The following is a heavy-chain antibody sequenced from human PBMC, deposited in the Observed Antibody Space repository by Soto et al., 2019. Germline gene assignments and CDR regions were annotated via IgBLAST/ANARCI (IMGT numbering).Heavy chain of an antibody. J-gene: IGHJ6*02. D-gene: IGHD2-2*01. Sequence: GGSLRLSCAASGFTFSNAWMNWVRQAPGKGLEWVGRIKSKTDGGTTDYAAPVKGRFTISRDDSKNTLYLQMNSLKTEDTAVYYCTTGIGYCSSTSCSGYGMDVWGQGTTVTVSS. V-gene: IGHV3-15*07. CDR1: GFTFSNAW. CDR2: IKSKTDGGTT. CDR3: TTGIGYCSSTSCSGYGMDV.